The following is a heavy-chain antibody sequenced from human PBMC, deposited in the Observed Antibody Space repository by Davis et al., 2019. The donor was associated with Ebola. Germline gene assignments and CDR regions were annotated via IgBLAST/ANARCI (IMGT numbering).Heavy chain of an antibody. D-gene: IGHD1-26*01. CDR3: AREDSGSYWSAWGGFSY. Sequence: GGSLRLSCAVSGFSFSNYAMSWVRQSPGKGLEWVAVIYSGGSYTNYADSVKGRFTISRDNSKDTLYLQMNSLRVEDTAVYYCAREDSGSYWSAWGGFSYWGQGALVTVSS. CDR2: IYSGGSYT. CDR1: GFSFSNYA. J-gene: IGHJ4*02. V-gene: IGHV3-33*08.